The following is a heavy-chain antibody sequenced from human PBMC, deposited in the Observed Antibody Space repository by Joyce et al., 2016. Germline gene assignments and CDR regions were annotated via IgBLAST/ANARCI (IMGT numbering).Heavy chain of an antibody. Sequence: HLQESGPGLVKPSETLSLTCTISGDSFSDTSYYWSWIRQPPVKGLEWLGFIYNSETTHYNPSLGGRLSISAGAAKKQFSLRLTSVTSADTAVYYCATSLPSRVGGFQFFGLDVWGQGTTVIVS. D-gene: IGHD3-10*01. J-gene: IGHJ6*02. V-gene: IGHV4-61*01. CDR2: IYNSETT. CDR1: GDSFSDTSYY. CDR3: ATSLPSRVGGFQFFGLDV.